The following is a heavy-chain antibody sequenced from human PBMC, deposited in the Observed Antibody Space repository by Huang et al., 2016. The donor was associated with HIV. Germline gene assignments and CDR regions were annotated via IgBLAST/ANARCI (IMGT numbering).Heavy chain of an antibody. D-gene: IGHD1-26*01. CDR2: KYYSGST. CDR3: ARGLPLVGAMNF. V-gene: IGHV4-59*11. CDR1: GGSITRHY. Sequence: QVHLQESGPGLVKPSETLSLTCSVSGGSITRHYWIWIRQPPGKGLEWIGNKYYSGSTNYNPSLRGRVTMSIDTSKNQFSLKLSSVTAADTAVYYCARGLPLVGAMNFWGQGALVTVSS. J-gene: IGHJ4*02.